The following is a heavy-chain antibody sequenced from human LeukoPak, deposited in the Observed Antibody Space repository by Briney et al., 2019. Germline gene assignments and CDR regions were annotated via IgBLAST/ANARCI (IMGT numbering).Heavy chain of an antibody. CDR2: IYTSGST. CDR3: ASTDSSGYYFPFDS. J-gene: IGHJ4*02. V-gene: IGHV4-38-2*01. CDR1: GYSISSGYY. Sequence: PSETLSLTCAVSGYSISSGYYWGWIRQPPGKGLEWIGRIYTSGSTNYNPSLKSRVTISVDTSKNQFSLKLSSVPAADTAVYYRASTDSSGYYFPFDSWGQGTLVTVSS. D-gene: IGHD3-22*01.